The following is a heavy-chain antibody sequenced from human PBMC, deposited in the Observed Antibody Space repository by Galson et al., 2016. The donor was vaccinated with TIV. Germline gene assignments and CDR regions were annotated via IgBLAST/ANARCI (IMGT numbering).Heavy chain of an antibody. V-gene: IGHV3-66*02. CDR3: ARDRVMDATYYYYYYGLDV. Sequence: FLRLSCAASGLSVSINYMTWVRQAPGKGLEWVSLISDGGNTYYPDSVKGRFTISRDKSKNTLYLQMTSLRVEDTAVYYCARDRVMDATYYYYYYGLDVWGQGTADTVSS. J-gene: IGHJ6*02. CDR1: GLSVSINY. CDR2: ISDGGNT. D-gene: IGHD2-8*01.